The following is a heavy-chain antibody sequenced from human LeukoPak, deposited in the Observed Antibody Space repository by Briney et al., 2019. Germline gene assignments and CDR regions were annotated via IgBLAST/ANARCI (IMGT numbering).Heavy chain of an antibody. V-gene: IGHV3-23*01. J-gene: IGHJ3*02. CDR3: ARVRYRSSWYGEESNDAFDI. CDR2: ISGSGGST. CDR1: GYTFSSYA. Sequence: GGSLRLSCAASGYTFSSYAMSWVRQAPGKGLEWVSTISGSGGSTYYADSVKGRFTISRDNAKNSLYLQMNSLRAEDTAVYYCARVRYRSSWYGEESNDAFDIWGQGTMVTVSS. D-gene: IGHD6-13*01.